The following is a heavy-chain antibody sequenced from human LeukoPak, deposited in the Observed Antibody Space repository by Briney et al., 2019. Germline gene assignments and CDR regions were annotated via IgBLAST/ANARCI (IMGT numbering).Heavy chain of an antibody. CDR3: AKAPHYDILTGYYPHYYYYYYMDV. V-gene: IGHV3-23*01. D-gene: IGHD3-9*01. Sequence: HPGGSLRLXCAASGFTFSSYAMSWVRQAPGKELEWVSAISGSGGSTYYADSVKGRFTISRDNSKNTLYLQMNSLRAEDTAVYYCAKAPHYDILTGYYPHYYYYYYMDVWGKGTTVTVSS. J-gene: IGHJ6*03. CDR2: ISGSGGST. CDR1: GFTFSSYA.